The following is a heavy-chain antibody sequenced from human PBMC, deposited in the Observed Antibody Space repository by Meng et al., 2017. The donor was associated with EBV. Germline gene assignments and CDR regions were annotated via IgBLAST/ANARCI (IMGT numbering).Heavy chain of an antibody. CDR2: IYWDDDK. D-gene: IGHD6-6*01. Sequence: QLTLNESGHTLVNPTQTLMVSFAFSGCSLSTRGVGVGWIRQPQGKALEWLALIYWDDDKRYSPSLKSRLTITKDTSKNQVVLTMTNMDPVDAATYYCAHIIAARPFDYWGQGTLVTVSS. V-gene: IGHV2-5*02. CDR1: GCSLSTRGVG. J-gene: IGHJ4*02. CDR3: AHIIAARPFDY.